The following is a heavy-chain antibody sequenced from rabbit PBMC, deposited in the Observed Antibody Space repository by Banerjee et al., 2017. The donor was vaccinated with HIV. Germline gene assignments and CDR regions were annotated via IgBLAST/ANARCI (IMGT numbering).Heavy chain of an antibody. D-gene: IGHD2-1*01. CDR3: ARGAGHADYGDASL. CDR1: GLDFSSSYW. CDR2: IDVSSSGST. V-gene: IGHV1S45*01. J-gene: IGHJ6*01. Sequence: QEQLVQSWGGLVQPGASLTLTCTASGLDFSSSYWICWVRQAPGKGLEWIACIDVSSSGSTYYASWAKGRFTISKTSSTTVTLQMTSLTAADTATYFCARGAGHADYGDASLWGPGTLVTVS.